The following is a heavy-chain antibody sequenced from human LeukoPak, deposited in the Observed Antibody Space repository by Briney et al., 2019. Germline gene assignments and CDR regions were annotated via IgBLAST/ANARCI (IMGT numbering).Heavy chain of an antibody. Sequence: ASVKVSCKASGGTFSSYAISWVRQAPGQGLEWMGRMIPIFGTAKYAQKFQGRVTITTDESTSTAYMELSSLRSEDTAVYYCARDYALDYWGQGTLVTVSS. D-gene: IGHD2-2*01. CDR3: ARDYALDY. CDR2: MIPIFGTA. J-gene: IGHJ4*02. V-gene: IGHV1-69*05. CDR1: GGTFSSYA.